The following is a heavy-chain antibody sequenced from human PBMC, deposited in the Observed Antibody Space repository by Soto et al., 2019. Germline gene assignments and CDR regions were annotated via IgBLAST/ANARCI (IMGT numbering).Heavy chain of an antibody. CDR3: ASSWGDYRRFDY. Sequence: GGSLGLSSAASGFIFSDQYMDWVRQAPGKGLEWVGRIRKKTNGYTTEYAASVNDRFIISRDDSKNSLYLQMNSLKAEDTAVYYCASSWGDYRRFDYWGQGTLVTVSS. D-gene: IGHD4-17*01. CDR2: IRKKTNGYTT. CDR1: GFIFSDQY. V-gene: IGHV3-72*01. J-gene: IGHJ4*02.